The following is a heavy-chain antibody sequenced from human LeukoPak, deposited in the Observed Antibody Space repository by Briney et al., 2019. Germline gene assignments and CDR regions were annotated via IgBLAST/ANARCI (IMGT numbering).Heavy chain of an antibody. Sequence: GSLRLSCAASGFTFSDYSMNLVRQAPGKGLEWVSYISSSSSTIYYADSVKGRFTISRDNAKNSLCLQMNSLRDEDTAVYYCARGIAAADVGTPDAFDIWGQGTMVTVSS. V-gene: IGHV3-48*02. CDR2: ISSSSSTI. D-gene: IGHD6-13*01. CDR1: GFTFSDYS. CDR3: ARGIAAADVGTPDAFDI. J-gene: IGHJ3*02.